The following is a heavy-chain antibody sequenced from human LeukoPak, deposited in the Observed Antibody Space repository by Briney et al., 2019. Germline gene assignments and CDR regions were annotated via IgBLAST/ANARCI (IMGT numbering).Heavy chain of an antibody. CDR1: GGSISSSSYY. CDR2: IYYSGST. D-gene: IGHD3-3*02. V-gene: IGHV4-39*07. CDR3: ARIGLATRQIDY. Sequence: SETLSLTCTVSGGSISSSSYYWGWIRQPPGKGLEWIGSIYYSGSTYYNPSLKSRVTISVDTSKNQFSLKLSSVTAADTAVYYCARIGLATRQIDYWGQGTLVTVSS. J-gene: IGHJ4*02.